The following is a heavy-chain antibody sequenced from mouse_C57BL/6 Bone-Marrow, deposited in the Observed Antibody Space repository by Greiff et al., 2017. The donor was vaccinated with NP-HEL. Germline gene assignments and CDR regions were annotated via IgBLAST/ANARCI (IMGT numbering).Heavy chain of an antibody. CDR2: INPSTGGT. D-gene: IGHD2-3*01. CDR3: ARCDGYPFAY. CDR1: GYSFTGYY. J-gene: IGHJ3*01. Sequence: EVKLVESGPELVKPGASVKISCKASGYSFTGYYMNWVKQSPEKSLEWIGEINPSTGGTTYNQKFKAKATLTVDKSSSTAYMQLKSLTSEDSAVYYCARCDGYPFAYWGQGTLVTVSA. V-gene: IGHV1-42*01.